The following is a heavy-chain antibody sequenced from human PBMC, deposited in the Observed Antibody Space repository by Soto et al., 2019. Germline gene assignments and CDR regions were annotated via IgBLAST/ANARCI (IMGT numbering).Heavy chain of an antibody. V-gene: IGHV1-24*01. D-gene: IGHD1-26*01. CDR1: GYTLTELS. CDR3: ATMNGGSYPAGWFDP. J-gene: IGHJ5*02. Sequence: ASVKVSGKVSGYTLTELSMHWVRQAPGKGLEWMGGFDPEDGETIYAQKFQGRVTMTEDTSTDTAYMELSSLRSEDTAVYYCATMNGGSYPAGWFDPWGQGTLVTVSS. CDR2: FDPEDGET.